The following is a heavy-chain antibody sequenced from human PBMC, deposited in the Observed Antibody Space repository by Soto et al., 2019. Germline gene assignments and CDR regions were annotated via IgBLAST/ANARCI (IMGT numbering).Heavy chain of an antibody. CDR1: VFRFGCYG. D-gene: IGHD4-17*01. J-gene: IGHJ4*02. Sequence: GGSLRLACAASVFRFGCYGMSWVRQAPGKGLEWISYISSSGSLIYYADSLKGRFTISRDNAKNSLYLQMNSLRAEDTAVYYCATTVTTVDYWGQGTLVTVSS. V-gene: IGHV3-48*03. CDR3: ATTVTTVDY. CDR2: ISSSGSLI.